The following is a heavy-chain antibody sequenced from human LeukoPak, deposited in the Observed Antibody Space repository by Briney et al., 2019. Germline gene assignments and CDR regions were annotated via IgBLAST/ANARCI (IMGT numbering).Heavy chain of an antibody. D-gene: IGHD2-15*01. CDR1: GFALCVYW. J-gene: IGHJ5*02. Sequence: GGSLRLSCAGSGFALCVYWMSWVRQAPGKGRECGAHIKKDGGDKYYADSVKGRFAISRDNANATLFLQLKALREEDRAVLFGVRGHSSMGRGLSSIDPWGQGTLVTVSS. CDR2: IKKDGGDK. CDR3: VRGHSSMGRGLSSIDP. V-gene: IGHV3-7*04.